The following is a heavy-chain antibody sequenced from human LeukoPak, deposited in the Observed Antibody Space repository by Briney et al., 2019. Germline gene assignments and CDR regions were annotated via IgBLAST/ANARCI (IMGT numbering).Heavy chain of an antibody. D-gene: IGHD6-13*01. Sequence: SVKVSCKASGGTFTSYAISWVRQAPGQGLEWMGRIIPILGIANYAQKFQGRVTITADKSTSTAYMELSSLRSEDTAVYYCARRAAAARTFDYWGQGTLVTVSS. V-gene: IGHV1-69*04. CDR3: ARRAAAARTFDY. CDR1: GGTFTSYA. CDR2: IIPILGIA. J-gene: IGHJ4*02.